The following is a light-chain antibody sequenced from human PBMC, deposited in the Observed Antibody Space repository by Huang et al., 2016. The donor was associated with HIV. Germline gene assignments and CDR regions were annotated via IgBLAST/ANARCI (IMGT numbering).Light chain of an antibody. V-gene: IGKV1-9*01. J-gene: IGKJ5*01. CDR1: QDIINS. CDR2: AAS. Sequence: IQLTQSPSSLSASVGDRVTITCRASQDIINSLVWYQHSPGQAPKLLIYAASSLQSGVPSRYSGSGSGTDFTLTISNLQPDDFATYYCQQLHSYPITFGQGTRLEIK. CDR3: QQLHSYPIT.